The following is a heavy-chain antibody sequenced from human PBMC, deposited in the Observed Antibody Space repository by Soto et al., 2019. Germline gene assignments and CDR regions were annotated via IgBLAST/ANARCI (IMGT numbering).Heavy chain of an antibody. CDR2: ISYDGSNK. V-gene: IGHV3-30*03. D-gene: IGHD3-22*01. CDR1: GFTFSSYG. J-gene: IGHJ4*02. Sequence: PGGSLRLSCAASGFTFSSYGMHWVRQAPGKGLEWVAVISYDGSNKYYADSVKGRFTISRDNSKNTLYLQMNSLRAEDTAVYYCARDLYDSSGYYCQFDYWGQGTLVTVSS. CDR3: ARDLYDSSGYYCQFDY.